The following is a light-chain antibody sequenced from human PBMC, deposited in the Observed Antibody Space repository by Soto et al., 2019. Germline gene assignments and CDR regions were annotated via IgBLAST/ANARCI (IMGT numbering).Light chain of an antibody. V-gene: IGKV1-39*01. CDR2: AAS. Sequence: DLQMTQSPSSLSASVGDRVTITCRASQSISSYLNWYQQKPGKAPKLLIYAASSLQSGVPSRFSGSGSGTDFTLTISSLQPEDFATYYCQQSYLTPVAFGQGTKVEIK. CDR1: QSISSY. J-gene: IGKJ1*01. CDR3: QQSYLTPVA.